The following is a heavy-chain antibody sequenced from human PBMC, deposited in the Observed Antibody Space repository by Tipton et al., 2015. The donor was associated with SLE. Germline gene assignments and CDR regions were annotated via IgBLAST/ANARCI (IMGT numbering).Heavy chain of an antibody. Sequence: TLSLTCTVSGGSISSGSYYLSWIRQPAGKGLEWIGHIYTSGSTNYDPSLKSRVSISVDTSKNQFSLQLSSVTAADTAVDYCARVKSIFGVVIIDYWGQETLVDVSS. V-gene: IGHV4-61*09. J-gene: IGHJ4*02. CDR2: IYTSGST. CDR1: GGSISSGSYY. D-gene: IGHD3-3*01. CDR3: ARVKSIFGVVIIDY.